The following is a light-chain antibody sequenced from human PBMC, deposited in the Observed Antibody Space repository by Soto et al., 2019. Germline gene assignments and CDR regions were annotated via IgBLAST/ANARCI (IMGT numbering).Light chain of an antibody. CDR1: QSVSSN. J-gene: IGKJ5*01. V-gene: IGKV3-15*01. CDR2: GAS. Sequence: EIVLTQFPGTLCLSPGERATLSCSASQSVSSNLAWYQQKPGQAPRLLIYGASTRATGIPARFSGSGSGTEFTLTIGSLQSEDFAVYYCQQYNNWPPLTFGQGTRLEIK. CDR3: QQYNNWPPLT.